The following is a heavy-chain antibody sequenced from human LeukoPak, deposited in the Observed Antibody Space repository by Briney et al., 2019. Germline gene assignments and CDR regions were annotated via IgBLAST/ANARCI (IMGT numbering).Heavy chain of an antibody. CDR2: IYYSGST. V-gene: IGHV4-39*07. Sequence: SETLSLTCTVSGGSISSSSYYWGWIRQPPGKGLEWIGSIYYSGSTYYNPSLKSRVTISVDTSKNQFSLKLSSVTAADTAVYYCARGYTMIVESPYYFDYWGQGTLVTVSS. CDR1: GGSISSSSYY. J-gene: IGHJ4*02. D-gene: IGHD3-22*01. CDR3: ARGYTMIVESPYYFDY.